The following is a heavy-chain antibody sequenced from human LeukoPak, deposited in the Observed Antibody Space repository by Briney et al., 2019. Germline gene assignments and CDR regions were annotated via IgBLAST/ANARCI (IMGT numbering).Heavy chain of an antibody. Sequence: GRSLRLSCAASGFTSSSYGMHWVRQAPGKGLEWVALIWYDGSNKYYADSVKGRFTISRDNSKNTLYLQMNSLRAEDTAVYYCARDRDAEWPLRILDYWGQGTLVTVSS. D-gene: IGHD3-3*01. CDR3: ARDRDAEWPLRILDY. CDR1: GFTSSSYG. CDR2: IWYDGSNK. V-gene: IGHV3-33*01. J-gene: IGHJ4*02.